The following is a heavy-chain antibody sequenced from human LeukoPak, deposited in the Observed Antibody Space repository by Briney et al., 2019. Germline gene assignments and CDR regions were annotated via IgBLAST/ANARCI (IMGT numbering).Heavy chain of an antibody. CDR2: INHSGST. CDR1: GGSFSGYY. J-gene: IGHJ4*02. D-gene: IGHD5-18*01. CDR3: ARGSGYSYGFIDY. Sequence: SETLSLTCAVYGGSFSGYYWSWIRQPPGKGLEWIGEINHSGSTNYNPSLKSRVTISVDTSKNQLSLKLSSVTAADTAVYYCARGSGYSYGFIDYWGQGTLVTVSS. V-gene: IGHV4-34*01.